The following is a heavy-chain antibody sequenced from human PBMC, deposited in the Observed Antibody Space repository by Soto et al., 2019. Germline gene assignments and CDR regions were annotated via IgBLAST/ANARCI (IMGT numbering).Heavy chain of an antibody. V-gene: IGHV1-69*06. J-gene: IGHJ6*02. CDR2: IIPIFGTA. D-gene: IGHD1-1*01. Sequence: SVKVSCKASGGTFSSYAISWLRQAPGQGLEWMGGIIPIFGTANYAQKFQGRVTITADKSTSTAYMELSSLRSEDTAVYYCARQSGWNDPSYYYGIDVWGQGTTVTVSS. CDR3: ARQSGWNDPSYYYGIDV. CDR1: GGTFSSYA.